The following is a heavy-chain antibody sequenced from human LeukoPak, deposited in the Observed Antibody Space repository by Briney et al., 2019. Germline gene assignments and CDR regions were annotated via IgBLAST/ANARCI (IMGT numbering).Heavy chain of an antibody. CDR2: INPSGGST. V-gene: IGHV1-46*03. J-gene: IGHJ4*02. Sequence: ASVKVSCKASGYTFTSYYMHWVRQAPGQGPEWMGIINPSGGSTSYAQKFHGRVTMTRDTSTRTVYMELSSLRSEDTAVYYCARAIFGVVGIFDYWGQGTLVTVSS. CDR3: ARAIFGVVGIFDY. CDR1: GYTFTSYY. D-gene: IGHD3-3*01.